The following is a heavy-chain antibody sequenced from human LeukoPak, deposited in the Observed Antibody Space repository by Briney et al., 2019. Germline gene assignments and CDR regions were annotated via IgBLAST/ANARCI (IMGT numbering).Heavy chain of an antibody. Sequence: GESLRLSCAASGFTFSSYWMSWVRQAPGKGLEWVANIKQDGSEKYYVDSVKGRFTISRDNAKNSLYLQMNSLRAEDTAVYYCARREGDFWSGYYFDYWGQGTLVTVSS. D-gene: IGHD3-3*01. CDR3: ARREGDFWSGYYFDY. J-gene: IGHJ4*02. CDR2: IKQDGSEK. CDR1: GFTFSSYW. V-gene: IGHV3-7*01.